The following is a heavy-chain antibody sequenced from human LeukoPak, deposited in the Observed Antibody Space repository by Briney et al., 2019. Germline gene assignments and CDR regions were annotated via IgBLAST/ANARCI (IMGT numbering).Heavy chain of an antibody. CDR3: VRGTPTPGMDY. Sequence: GASVKVSCTASGYPFSAHFLNWVRPAPGQGLEWMGNIDTTTGNPRYAQDFTGRFVFSLDTSVSTAYLQITSLKADDTAAYYCVRGTPTPGMDYWGQGTQVTVSS. V-gene: IGHV7-4-1*02. D-gene: IGHD3-10*01. CDR2: IDTTTGNP. J-gene: IGHJ4*02. CDR1: GYPFSAHF.